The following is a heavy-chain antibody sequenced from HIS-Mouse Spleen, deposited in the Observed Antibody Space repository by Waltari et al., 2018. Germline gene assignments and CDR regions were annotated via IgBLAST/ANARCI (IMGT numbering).Heavy chain of an antibody. Sequence: QVQLVQSGAEVKKPGASVKVSCKASGYTFTSYGISWVRQCPGQGLEWMGWISAYNGNTNYAQKLQGRVTMTTDTSTSTAYMELRSLRSDDTAVYYCARSYWTGTTSVSGFDYWGQGTLVTVSS. CDR1: GYTFTSYG. CDR2: ISAYNGNT. CDR3: ARSYWTGTTSVSGFDY. V-gene: IGHV1-18*01. J-gene: IGHJ4*02. D-gene: IGHD1-7*01.